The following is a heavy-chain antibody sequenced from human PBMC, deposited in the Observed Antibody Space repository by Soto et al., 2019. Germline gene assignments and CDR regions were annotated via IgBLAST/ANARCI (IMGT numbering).Heavy chain of an antibody. Sequence: QVQLVESGGGVVQPGRSLRLSCAASGFTFSSYAMHWVRQAPGKGLEWVAVISYDGSNTYYADSVNDRFTTSRENSKKTLYLQMTSLRAEDTAVYYCARGFWGSSSSGNRGLDYWGQGTLVTVSS. CDR3: ARGFWGSSSSGNRGLDY. J-gene: IGHJ4*02. CDR2: ISYDGSNT. V-gene: IGHV3-30-3*01. D-gene: IGHD6-6*01. CDR1: GFTFSSYA.